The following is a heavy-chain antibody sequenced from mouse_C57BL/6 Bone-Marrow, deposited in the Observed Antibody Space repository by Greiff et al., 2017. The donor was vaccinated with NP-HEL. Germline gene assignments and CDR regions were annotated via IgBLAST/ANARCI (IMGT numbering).Heavy chain of an antibody. CDR2: IWSGGST. J-gene: IGHJ3*01. D-gene: IGHD2-4*01. CDR1: GFSLTSYG. V-gene: IGHV2-2*01. CDR3: ARKDYDYDVGFAY. Sequence: QVQLKESGPGLVQPSQSLSITCTVSGFSLTSYGVHWVRQSPGKGLEWLGVIWSGGSTDYNAAFISRLSISKDNSKSQVFFKMNSLQADDTAIYYCARKDYDYDVGFAYWGQGTLVTVSA.